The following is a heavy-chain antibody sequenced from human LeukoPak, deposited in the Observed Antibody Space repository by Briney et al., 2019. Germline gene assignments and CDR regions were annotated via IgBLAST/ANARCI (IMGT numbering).Heavy chain of an antibody. CDR3: ARDDSYAPYGVDY. Sequence: GGSLRLSCAASGFTFSSYAMHWVRQAPGKGLEWVAVISYDGSNKYYADSVKGRFTISRDNSKNTLYLQMNSLRAEDTAVYYCARDDSYAPYGVDYWGQGTLVTVSS. CDR1: GFTFSSYA. V-gene: IGHV3-30-3*01. CDR2: ISYDGSNK. D-gene: IGHD5-18*01. J-gene: IGHJ4*02.